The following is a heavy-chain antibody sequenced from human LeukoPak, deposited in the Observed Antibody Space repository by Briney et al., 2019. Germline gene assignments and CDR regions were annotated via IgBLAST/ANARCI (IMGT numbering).Heavy chain of an antibody. D-gene: IGHD6-19*01. V-gene: IGHV3-30*02. CDR1: GFTFSSYG. J-gene: IGHJ5*02. CDR3: AKDSSGWYSYNWFDP. CDR2: IRYDGSNK. Sequence: GGSLRLSCAASGFTFSSYGMHWVRQAPGKGLEWVAFIRYDGSNKYYVDSVKGRFTISRDNSKNTLYLQMNSLRAEDTAVYYCAKDSSGWYSYNWFDPWGQGTLVTVSS.